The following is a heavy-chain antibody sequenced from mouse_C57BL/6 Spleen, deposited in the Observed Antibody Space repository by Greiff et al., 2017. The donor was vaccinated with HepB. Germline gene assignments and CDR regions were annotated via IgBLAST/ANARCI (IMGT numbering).Heavy chain of an antibody. CDR1: GFSLTSYG. V-gene: IGHV2-2*01. CDR3: ARNNYDYDPYWYFDV. CDR2: IWSGGST. J-gene: IGHJ1*03. D-gene: IGHD2-4*01. Sequence: QVQLQQSGPGLVQPSQSLSITCTVSGFSLTSYGVHWVRQSPGKGLEWLGVIWSGGSTDYNAAFISRLSISKDNSKSQVFFKMNSLQADDTAIYYCARNNYDYDPYWYFDVWGTGTTVTVSS.